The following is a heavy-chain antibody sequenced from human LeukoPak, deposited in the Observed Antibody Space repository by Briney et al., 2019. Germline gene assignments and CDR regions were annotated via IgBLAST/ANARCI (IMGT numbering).Heavy chain of an antibody. D-gene: IGHD6-13*01. CDR3: ARGALYSSSWSFDY. CDR2: IYSGGST. Sequence: GGSLRLSCAASGFTVSSNYMSWVRQAPGKGLEWVSVIYSGGSTYYADSVKGRFTISRDNSKNTLYLQMNSLRAEDTAVYYCARGALYSSSWSFDYWSQGTLVTVSS. J-gene: IGHJ4*02. V-gene: IGHV3-53*01. CDR1: GFTVSSNY.